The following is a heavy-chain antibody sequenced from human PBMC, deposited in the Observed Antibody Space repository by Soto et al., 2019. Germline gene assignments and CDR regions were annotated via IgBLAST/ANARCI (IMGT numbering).Heavy chain of an antibody. J-gene: IGHJ5*02. D-gene: IGHD5-18*01. Sequence: PSETLSLTCTVSGGSISSSSYYWGWIRQPPGKGLEWIGSIYYSGSTYYNPSLKSRVTISVDTSKNQFSLKLSSVTAADTAVYYCARHIRPPWAWIQLWLDWFDPWGQGTLVTVSS. CDR3: ARHIRPPWAWIQLWLDWFDP. CDR1: GGSISSSSYY. V-gene: IGHV4-39*01. CDR2: IYYSGST.